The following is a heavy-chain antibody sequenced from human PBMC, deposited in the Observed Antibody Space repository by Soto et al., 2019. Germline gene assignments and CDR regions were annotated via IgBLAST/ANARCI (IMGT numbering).Heavy chain of an antibody. D-gene: IGHD3-16*01. J-gene: IGHJ3*02. V-gene: IGHV4-59*01. CDR2: IYVTGKT. CDR3: ARGERLSSGGEAIDM. Sequence: SETVASTPRVCGGSIRRYIRDWLRRTPGKWLAGIGYIYVTGKTNYNASLKRRVTISIDPSSNQFSLRLTSVTGADTPVSYCARGERLSSGGEAIDMWVQGKMVT. CDR1: GGSIRRYI.